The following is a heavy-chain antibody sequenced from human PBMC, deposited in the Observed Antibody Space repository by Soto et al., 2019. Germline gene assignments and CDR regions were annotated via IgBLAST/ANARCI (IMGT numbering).Heavy chain of an antibody. CDR1: GFTFSSYW. Sequence: EVQLVESGGGLVQPGGSLRLSCEASGFTFSSYWRHWVRQSPGKGLEWVSRINSDGSTANYADSVKGRFTISRDNARDTLYLYQQMNSLRAEDTALYYCARGIRNYYGSDFWGQGTLVTVSS. V-gene: IGHV3-74*01. CDR3: ARGIRNYYGSDF. J-gene: IGHJ4*02. D-gene: IGHD3-10*01. CDR2: INSDGSTA.